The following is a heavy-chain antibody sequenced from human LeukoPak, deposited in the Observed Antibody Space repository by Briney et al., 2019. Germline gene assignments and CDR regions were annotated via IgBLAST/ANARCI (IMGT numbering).Heavy chain of an antibody. D-gene: IGHD4-23*01. CDR3: ARGGGTLYFDY. J-gene: IGHJ4*02. CDR2: IYSGGST. Sequence: GGSLRLSCAASGFTFSSFAMSWVRQAPGKGLEWVSVIYSGGSTYYADSVKGRFTISRDNSKNTLYLQMNSLRAEDTAVYYCARGGGTLYFDYWGQGTLVTVSS. CDR1: GFTFSSFA. V-gene: IGHV3-23*03.